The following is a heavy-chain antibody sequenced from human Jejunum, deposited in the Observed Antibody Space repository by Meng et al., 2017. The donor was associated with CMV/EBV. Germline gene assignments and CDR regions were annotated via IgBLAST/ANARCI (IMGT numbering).Heavy chain of an antibody. CDR2: IYSGGST. D-gene: IGHD1-26*01. J-gene: IGHJ4*02. CDR3: ARGIVGGTAGH. V-gene: IGHV3-66*02. Sequence: LSCAAFGWAVSSNYMSWVSQAPGKGLEWVSVIYSGGSTYYVDSVKGRFTISRDNSMNTLYLQMNSLRAEDTAVHYCARGIVGGTAGHWGQGTLVTVSS. CDR1: GWAVSSNY.